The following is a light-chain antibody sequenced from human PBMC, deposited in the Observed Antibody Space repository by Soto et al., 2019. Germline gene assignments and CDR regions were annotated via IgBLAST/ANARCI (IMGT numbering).Light chain of an antibody. CDR1: QSVSRGY. CDR3: QQHGGPPLT. V-gene: IGKV3-20*01. CDR2: DTS. Sequence: EIVLTQSPGTLSLSPGEGATLSCRASQSVSRGYLAWYQQKPGQAPRLLIRDTSTRAAGIPARFSGSGSGTDFTLTISRVEPEDSEVYYCQQHGGPPLTFGQGTRLEIK. J-gene: IGKJ5*01.